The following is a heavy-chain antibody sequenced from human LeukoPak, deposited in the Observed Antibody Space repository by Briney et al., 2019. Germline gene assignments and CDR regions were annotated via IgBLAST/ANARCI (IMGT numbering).Heavy chain of an antibody. CDR1: GGSISSYY. J-gene: IGHJ4*02. CDR2: IYYSGST. V-gene: IGHV4-59*01. D-gene: IGHD3-22*01. Sequence: PSETLSLTCTVSGGSISSYYWSWIRQPPGKGLEWIGYIYYSGSTNYNPSLKSRVTISVDTSKNQFSLKLSSVTAADRAVYYCARSYYYDSSGYYYFDYWGQGTLVTVSS. CDR3: ARSYYYDSSGYYYFDY.